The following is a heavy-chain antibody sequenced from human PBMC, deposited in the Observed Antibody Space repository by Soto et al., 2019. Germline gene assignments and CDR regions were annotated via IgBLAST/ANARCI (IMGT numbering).Heavy chain of an antibody. Sequence: SETLSLTCAVYGGSFSGYYWSWIRQPPGKGLEWIGEINHSGSTNYNPSLKSRVTISVDTSKNQFSLKLSSVTAADTAVYYCARRYPPGIAARQIRENWFDPWGQGTLVTVSS. V-gene: IGHV4-34*01. CDR3: ARRYPPGIAARQIRENWFDP. J-gene: IGHJ5*02. CDR2: INHSGST. D-gene: IGHD6-6*01. CDR1: GGSFSGYY.